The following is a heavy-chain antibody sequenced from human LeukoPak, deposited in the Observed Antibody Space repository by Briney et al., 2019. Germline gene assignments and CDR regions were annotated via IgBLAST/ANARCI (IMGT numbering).Heavy chain of an antibody. CDR1: GGSINSNSYY. V-gene: IGHV4-39*01. D-gene: IGHD3-16*01. CDR3: ARHGPWARGMIMFGGRRGYFDY. CDR2: NYYRGST. Sequence: PSETLSLTCTVSGGSINSNSYYWGWIRQPPGKGLEWIGSNYYRGSTYYNPSLKSRVTISVDTSKNQFSLKLSSVTAADTAVYYCARHGPWARGMIMFGGRRGYFDYWGQGTLVTVSS. J-gene: IGHJ4*02.